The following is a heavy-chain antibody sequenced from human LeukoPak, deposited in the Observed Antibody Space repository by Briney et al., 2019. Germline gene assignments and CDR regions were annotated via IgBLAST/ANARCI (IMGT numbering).Heavy chain of an antibody. CDR1: GFTFSSYA. J-gene: IGHJ6*03. Sequence: PGGSLRLSCAASGFTFSSYAMSWVRQAPGKGLEWVSAISGSGGSTYYADSVKGRFTISRDNSKNTLYLQMNSLRAEDTAVYYCAKGGNYYDILTGSRYYYYMDVWAKGPRSPSP. D-gene: IGHD3-9*01. CDR2: ISGSGGST. V-gene: IGHV3-23*01. CDR3: AKGGNYYDILTGSRYYYYMDV.